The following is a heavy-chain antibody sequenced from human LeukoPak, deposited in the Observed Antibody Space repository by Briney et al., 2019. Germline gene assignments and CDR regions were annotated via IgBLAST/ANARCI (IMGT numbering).Heavy chain of an antibody. D-gene: IGHD3-3*01. V-gene: IGHV4-34*01. J-gene: IGHJ6*04. Sequence: SETLSLTCAVYGGSFSGYYWSWIRQPPGKGLEWIGEINHSGSTNYNPSLKSRVTMSVDTSKNQFSLKLSSVTAADTAVYYCARATYDFWSGYYTGMDVWGKGTTVTVSS. CDR1: GGSFSGYY. CDR3: ARATYDFWSGYYTGMDV. CDR2: INHSGST.